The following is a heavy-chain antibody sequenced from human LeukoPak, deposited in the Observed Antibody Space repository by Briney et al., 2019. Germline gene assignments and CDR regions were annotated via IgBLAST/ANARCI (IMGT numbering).Heavy chain of an antibody. Sequence: ASVKVSCKASGYTFTSYDINWVRQATGQGLEWMGWMNPNSGNTGYAQKFQGRVTITRYTSISTAYMELSSLRSEDTAVYYCARGRRYGSGRVYYYYYMDVWGKGTTVTVSS. CDR2: MNPNSGNT. D-gene: IGHD3-10*01. CDR3: ARGRRYGSGRVYYYYYMDV. V-gene: IGHV1-8*03. J-gene: IGHJ6*03. CDR1: GYTFTSYD.